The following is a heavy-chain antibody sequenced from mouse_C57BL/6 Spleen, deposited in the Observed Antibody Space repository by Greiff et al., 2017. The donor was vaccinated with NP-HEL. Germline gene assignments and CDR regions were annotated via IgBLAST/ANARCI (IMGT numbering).Heavy chain of an antibody. CDR1: GYTFTSYW. V-gene: IGHV1-61*01. CDR2: IYPSDSET. Sequence: QVQLQQPGAELVRPGSSVKLSCKASGYTFTSYWMDWVKQRPGQGLEWIGNIYPSDSETHYNQKFKDKATLTVDKSSSTAYMQLSSLTSEDSAGYYCARWGDDSAWFAYWGQGTLVTVSA. J-gene: IGHJ3*01. D-gene: IGHD2-4*01. CDR3: ARWGDDSAWFAY.